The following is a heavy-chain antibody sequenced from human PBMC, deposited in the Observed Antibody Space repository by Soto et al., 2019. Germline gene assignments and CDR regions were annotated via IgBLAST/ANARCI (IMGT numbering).Heavy chain of an antibody. J-gene: IGHJ4*02. D-gene: IGHD6-19*01. V-gene: IGHV3-7*03. CDR3: ASHGDICSGRHCYRHSIY. Sequence: GGSLRLSCAASQFTFAIYWMNWVRQAPGKGLEWVANINEDGTQKYYVDSVEGRFTVSRDNAKNSLYLQMNTLRAEDTAVYYCASHGDICSGRHCYRHSIYWGQGTLVTVS. CDR2: INEDGTQK. CDR1: QFTFAIYW.